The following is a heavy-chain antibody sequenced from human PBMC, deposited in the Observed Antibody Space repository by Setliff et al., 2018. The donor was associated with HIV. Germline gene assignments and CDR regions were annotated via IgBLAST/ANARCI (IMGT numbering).Heavy chain of an antibody. V-gene: IGHV3-20*04. D-gene: IGHD3-10*01. Sequence: PGGSLRLSCAASGFTFDDYGMSWVRQAPGKGLEWVSGINWNGGSTGYADSVKGRFTFSRDNGKNSLYLQMNSLRAEDTALYYCAKDMSYGSGTYYYPLTDKHGAFDSWGQGTMVTVSS. J-gene: IGHJ3*02. CDR1: GFTFDDYG. CDR3: AKDMSYGSGTYYYPLTDKHGAFDS. CDR2: INWNGGST.